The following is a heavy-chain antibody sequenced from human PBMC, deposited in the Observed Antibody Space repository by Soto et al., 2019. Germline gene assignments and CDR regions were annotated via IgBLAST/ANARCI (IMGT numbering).Heavy chain of an antibody. CDR3: ARDSAYGDYANY. Sequence: GGSLSLSCAASGFTVSNNYMSWVRQAPGKGLEWVSVIYSGGSTYYADSVKGRFTISRDNSKNTLYLQMNSLRAEDTAVYYCARDSAYGDYANYWGQGTLVTVYS. D-gene: IGHD4-17*01. J-gene: IGHJ4*02. CDR2: IYSGGST. V-gene: IGHV3-53*01. CDR1: GFTVSNNY.